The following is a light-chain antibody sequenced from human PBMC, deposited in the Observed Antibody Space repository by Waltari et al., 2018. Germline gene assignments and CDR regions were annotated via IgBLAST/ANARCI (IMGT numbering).Light chain of an antibody. Sequence: DIQMTQSPSSLSASVGDRVTITCRASQRSSNWLAWYQQKPGKAPILLIYKASILKSGVPSRFSGSGSGTQFTLTISSLQPGDFATYYCQQYNTYSSFGQGTKLEIK. V-gene: IGKV1-5*03. J-gene: IGKJ2*01. CDR3: QQYNTYSS. CDR2: KAS. CDR1: QRSSNW.